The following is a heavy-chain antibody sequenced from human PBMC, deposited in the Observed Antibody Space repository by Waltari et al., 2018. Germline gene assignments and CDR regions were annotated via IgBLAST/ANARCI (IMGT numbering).Heavy chain of an antibody. Sequence: QVQLVESGGSVVQPGRSLRLSCAASGFTFSSYAMHWVRQAPGKGLEWVAVISYDGSNKYYADSVKGRFTISRDNSKNTLYLQMNSLRAEDTAVYYCARESPPSSSSNAGDFQHWGQGTLVTVSS. J-gene: IGHJ1*01. D-gene: IGHD6-6*01. CDR3: ARESPPSSSSNAGDFQH. CDR2: ISYDGSNK. V-gene: IGHV3-30-3*01. CDR1: GFTFSSYA.